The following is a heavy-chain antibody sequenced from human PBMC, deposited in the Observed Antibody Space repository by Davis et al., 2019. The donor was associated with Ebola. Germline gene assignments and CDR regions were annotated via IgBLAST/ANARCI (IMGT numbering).Heavy chain of an antibody. D-gene: IGHD1-1*01. CDR3: ARDRLTTERFTSSY. Sequence: ASVTVSCKASGYTFTSYGISWVRQPPGQGLEWMGWISAYNGNTNYAQKLQGRVTMTTDTSTSTAYMELRSLRSDDTAVYYCARDRLTTERFTSSYWGQGTLVTVSS. J-gene: IGHJ4*02. CDR1: GYTFTSYG. V-gene: IGHV1-18*04. CDR2: ISAYNGNT.